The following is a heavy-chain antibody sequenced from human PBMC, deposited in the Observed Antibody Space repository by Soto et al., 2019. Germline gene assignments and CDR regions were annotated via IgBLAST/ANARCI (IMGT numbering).Heavy chain of an antibody. CDR3: ARGIISWYRSSYYYYYMDV. CDR1: GGSFSGYY. J-gene: IGHJ6*03. V-gene: IGHV4-34*01. CDR2: INHSGST. Sequence: SETLSLTCAVYGGSFSGYYWSWIRQPPGKGLEWIGEINHSGSTNYNPSLKSRVTISVDTSKNQFSLKLSSVTAADTAVYYCARGIISWYRSSYYYYYMDVWGKGTTVTVSS. D-gene: IGHD6-13*01.